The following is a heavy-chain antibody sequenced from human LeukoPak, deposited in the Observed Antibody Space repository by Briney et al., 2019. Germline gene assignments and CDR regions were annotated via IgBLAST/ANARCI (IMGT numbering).Heavy chain of an antibody. CDR2: IIPILGIA. D-gene: IGHD3-10*01. CDR3: ARDPRLRGSGSYWLMEDV. V-gene: IGHV1-69*04. J-gene: IGHJ6*02. Sequence: EASVTVSCKASGGTFSSYAISWVRQAPGQGLEWMGRIIPILGIANYAQKFQCRVTITADKSTSTAYMELSSLRSEDTAVYYCARDPRLRGSGSYWLMEDVWGQGTTVTVSS. CDR1: GGTFSSYA.